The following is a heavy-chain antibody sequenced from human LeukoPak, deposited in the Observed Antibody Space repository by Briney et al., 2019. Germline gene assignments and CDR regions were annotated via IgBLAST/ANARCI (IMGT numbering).Heavy chain of an antibody. CDR1: VYTFTRYD. CDR3: ARYAVVAAMNWFDP. V-gene: IGHV1-8*01. CDR2: MVPNSGNT. J-gene: IGHJ5*02. Sequence: GASVKVSYQASVYTFTRYDINWVRQATGQGLAWAGLMVPNSGNTGYAQKFQGRVTMTRDTSISTAYMELSSLRSEDTAVYYCARYAVVAAMNWFDPWGQGALVIVSS. D-gene: IGHD2-15*01.